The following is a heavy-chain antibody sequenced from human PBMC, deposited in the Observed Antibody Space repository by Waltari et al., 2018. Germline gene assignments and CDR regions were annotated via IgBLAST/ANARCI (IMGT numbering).Heavy chain of an antibody. Sequence: QVQLVESGGGVVQPGRSLRLSCSASGFTFSSYAMHWVRQAPGKGLEWVAVISYDGSNKYYADSVKGRFTISRDNSKNTLYLQMNSLRAEDTAVYYCARDAAYSSGWYPWGQGTLVTVSS. D-gene: IGHD6-19*01. CDR1: GFTFSSYA. CDR3: ARDAAYSSGWYP. V-gene: IGHV3-30-3*01. J-gene: IGHJ5*02. CDR2: ISYDGSNK.